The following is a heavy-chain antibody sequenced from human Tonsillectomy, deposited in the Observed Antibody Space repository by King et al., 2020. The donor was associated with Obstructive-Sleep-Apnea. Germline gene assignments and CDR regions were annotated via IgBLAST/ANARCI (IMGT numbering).Heavy chain of an antibody. CDR3: ARSSGWGSEFNWFDP. CDR1: GGSISSYY. J-gene: IGHJ5*02. CDR2: IYYSGST. V-gene: IGHV4-59*08. D-gene: IGHD6-19*01. Sequence: QLQESGPGLVKPSETLSLTCTVSGGSISSYYWSWIRQPPGKGLEWIGYIYYSGSTNYNPSLKSRVTISVDTSKNQFSLKLSSVTAADTAVYYCARSSGWGSEFNWFDPRGQGTLVTVSS.